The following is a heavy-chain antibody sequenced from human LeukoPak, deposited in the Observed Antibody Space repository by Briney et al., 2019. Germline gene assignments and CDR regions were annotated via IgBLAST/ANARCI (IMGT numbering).Heavy chain of an antibody. J-gene: IGHJ4*02. V-gene: IGHV4-59*01. Sequence: SETLSLTCTVSGGSMSTYYWSWIRQPPGKGLEWIAYIYHSGSTNYNPSLKSRVTISVDTSKNQFSVKLNSVTAADTAVYYCARGETYYYGSGTYSTYFDYWGQGNLVTVSS. CDR3: ARGETYYYGSGTYSTYFDY. CDR2: IYHSGST. CDR1: GGSMSTYY. D-gene: IGHD3-10*01.